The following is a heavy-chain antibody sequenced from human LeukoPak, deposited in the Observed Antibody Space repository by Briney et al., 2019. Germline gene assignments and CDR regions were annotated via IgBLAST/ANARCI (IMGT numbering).Heavy chain of an antibody. Sequence: GGSLRLSCAASGFTFSTYEMNWVRQAPGKGLEWVSYITDSGRTIYYADSVKGRFTISRDNAKNSLYLQMNSLRAEDTAVYYCARPNFYPDYWGQGTLVTVSS. CDR2: ITDSGRTI. J-gene: IGHJ4*02. CDR1: GFTFSTYE. CDR3: ARPNFYPDY. V-gene: IGHV3-48*03. D-gene: IGHD1-1*01.